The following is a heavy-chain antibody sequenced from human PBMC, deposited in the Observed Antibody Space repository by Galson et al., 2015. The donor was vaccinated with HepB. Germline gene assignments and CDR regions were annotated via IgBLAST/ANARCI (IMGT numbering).Heavy chain of an antibody. CDR1: GFTFSGSA. V-gene: IGHV3-73*01. J-gene: IGHJ4*02. CDR2: IRSKANSYAT. CDR3: TRPEHYDFWSGYYTSGSGTTDY. D-gene: IGHD3-3*01. Sequence: SLRLSCAASGFTFSGSAMHWVRQASGKGLEWVGRIRSKANSYATAYAASVKGRFTISRDDSKNTAYLQMNSLKTEDTAVYYCTRPEHYDFWSGYYTSGSGTTDYWGQGTLVTVSS.